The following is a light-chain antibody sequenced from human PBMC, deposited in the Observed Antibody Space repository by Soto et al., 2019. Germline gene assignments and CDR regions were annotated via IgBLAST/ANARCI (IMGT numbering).Light chain of an antibody. CDR2: WAS. Sequence: DIVMTQSPDSLAVSLGERATINCKSSQSVLYSSNHQNYLAWYQQKPGQPPQLLIYWASTRESGVPDRFSGSGSGTDFTLTISSXQAEDVAVYYCQQYYTTPLTFGGGTKVDIK. J-gene: IGKJ4*01. CDR1: QSVLYSSNHQNY. CDR3: QQYYTTPLT. V-gene: IGKV4-1*01.